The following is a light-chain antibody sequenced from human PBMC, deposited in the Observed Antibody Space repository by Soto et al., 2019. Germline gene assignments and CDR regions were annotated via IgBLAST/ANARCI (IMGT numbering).Light chain of an antibody. V-gene: IGLV2-14*03. CDR2: DVS. Sequence: QSALTQPASVSGSPGQSITISCTGTSSDVCGYNYVSWYQQHPGKAPKFMIYDVSSPPSGVSNRFSGSKSGNTASLTISGLQAQDEADYYCCSYTTSNTRQIVFGTGTKVTVL. CDR1: SSDVCGYNY. J-gene: IGLJ1*01. CDR3: CSYTTSNTRQIV.